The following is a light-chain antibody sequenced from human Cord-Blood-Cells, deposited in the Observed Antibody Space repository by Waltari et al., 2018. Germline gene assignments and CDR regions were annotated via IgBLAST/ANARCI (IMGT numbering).Light chain of an antibody. CDR2: SKN. J-gene: IGLJ3*02. CDR3: AAWDDSLNGWV. CDR1: SSNIGSNT. V-gene: IGLV1-44*01. Sequence: QSVLTQPPSASGTSGQRVTISCSGSSSNIGSNTVNWYQQLPGTAPKLLIYSKNQRPSGVPDRFSGSKSGTSASLAISGLQSEDEADYYCAAWDDSLNGWVFGGGTKLTVL.